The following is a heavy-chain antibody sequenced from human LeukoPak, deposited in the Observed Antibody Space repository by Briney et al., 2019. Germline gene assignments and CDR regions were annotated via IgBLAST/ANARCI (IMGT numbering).Heavy chain of an antibody. D-gene: IGHD4-11*01. CDR2: IKQDGSDK. J-gene: IGHJ4*02. CDR1: GFTFSSYW. V-gene: IGHV3-7*01. CDR3: AREGSNYYFDY. Sequence: GGSLRLSCAASGFTFSSYWMSWVRQAPGKGLEWVANIKQDGSDKYYVDSVKGRFTISRDNAKNSLYPQMNSLRAEDTAVYYCAREGSNYYFDYWGQGTLVTVSS.